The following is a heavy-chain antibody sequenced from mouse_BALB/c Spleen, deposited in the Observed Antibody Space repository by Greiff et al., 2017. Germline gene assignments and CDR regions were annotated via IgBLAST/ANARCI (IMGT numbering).Heavy chain of an antibody. CDR1: GFTFSSYA. V-gene: IGHV5-6-5*01. CDR2: ISSGGST. J-gene: IGHJ4*01. CDR3: ARGNDYDYAMDY. Sequence: DVMLVESGGGLVKPGGSLKLSCAASGFTFSSYAMSWVRQTPVTRLEWVASISSGGSTYYPDSVKGRFTISIDNARNILYLQMSILRSKDTAMYYCARGNDYDYAMDYWGQGTSVTVSS. D-gene: IGHD2-4*01.